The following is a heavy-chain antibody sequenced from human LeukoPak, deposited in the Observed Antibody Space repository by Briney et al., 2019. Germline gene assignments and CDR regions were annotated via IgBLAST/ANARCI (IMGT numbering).Heavy chain of an antibody. D-gene: IGHD4-17*01. CDR1: AGSISSGSYY. CDR3: ARGITTVTTNTIANWFDP. Sequence: PSQTLSLTCTVSAGSISSGSYYWSWIRQPAGKGLEWIVRIYTSGSTNYNPSLKSRVTISVDTSKNQYSLKLSSVTAADTAVYYCARGITTVTTNTIANWFDPWGQGTLVTVSS. J-gene: IGHJ5*02. CDR2: IYTSGST. V-gene: IGHV4-61*02.